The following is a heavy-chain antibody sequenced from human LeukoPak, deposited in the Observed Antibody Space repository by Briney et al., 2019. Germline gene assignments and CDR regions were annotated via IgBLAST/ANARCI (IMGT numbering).Heavy chain of an antibody. CDR2: IYPGDSDI. J-gene: IGHJ4*02. CDR3: ARRSSSGGYYFDY. Sequence: GESLKISCKGSGYSFSSYWIGWVRQMPGKGPEWMVIIYPGDSDIKYGPSFEGQVTISADKSNSAAYLQWSSLKASDTAMYYCARRSSSGGYYFDYWGQGTLVTVSS. CDR1: GYSFSSYW. V-gene: IGHV5-51*01. D-gene: IGHD3-16*01.